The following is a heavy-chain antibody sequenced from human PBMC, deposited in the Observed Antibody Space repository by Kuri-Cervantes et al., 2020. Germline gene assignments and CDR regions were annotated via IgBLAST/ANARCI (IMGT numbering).Heavy chain of an antibody. CDR3: ARYATYSITPGPAFDY. CDR2: INHSGST. CDR1: GGSFSGYY. Sequence: SETLSLTCAVYGGSFSGYYWSWIRQPPGKGLEWIGEINHSGSTNYNPSLKSRVTISVDTSKNQFSLKLTSVTAADTAVYYCARYATYSITPGPAFDYWGQGTMVTVSS. D-gene: IGHD6-13*01. J-gene: IGHJ4*03. V-gene: IGHV4-34*01.